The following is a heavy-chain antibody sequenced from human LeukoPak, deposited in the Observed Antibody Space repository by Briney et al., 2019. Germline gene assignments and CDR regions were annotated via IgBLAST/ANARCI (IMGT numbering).Heavy chain of an antibody. CDR3: AKDWGATMIVVADDAFDI. Sequence: PGGSLRLSCAASGFTFSSYAMSWVRQAPGKGLEWVSAISGSGGSTYYADSVKGRFTISRDNSKNTLYLQMNSLRAEDTAVYYCAKDWGATMIVVADDAFDIWGQGTMVTVSS. CDR2: ISGSGGST. CDR1: GFTFSSYA. V-gene: IGHV3-23*01. D-gene: IGHD3-22*01. J-gene: IGHJ3*02.